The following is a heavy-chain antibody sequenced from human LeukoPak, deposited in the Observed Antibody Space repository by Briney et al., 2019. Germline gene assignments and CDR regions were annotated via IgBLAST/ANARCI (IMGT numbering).Heavy chain of an antibody. D-gene: IGHD6-19*01. Sequence: GGSLRLSCAASGFTFSSYGMHWVRQAPGKGLEWVAVISYDGSNKYYADSVKGRFTISRGNSKNTLYLQMNSLRAEDTAVYYCAKVGPYSSGWYYFDYWGQGTLVTVSS. CDR1: GFTFSSYG. J-gene: IGHJ4*02. CDR2: ISYDGSNK. V-gene: IGHV3-30*18. CDR3: AKVGPYSSGWYYFDY.